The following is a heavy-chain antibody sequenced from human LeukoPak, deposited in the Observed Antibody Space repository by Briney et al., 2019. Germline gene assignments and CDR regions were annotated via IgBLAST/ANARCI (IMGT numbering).Heavy chain of an antibody. CDR3: ARRDSYSSGYYYFDY. D-gene: IGHD3-22*01. J-gene: IGHJ4*02. CDR1: GGSISSYY. CDR2: IYYSGST. V-gene: IGHV4-59*08. Sequence: PSETLSLTCTVSGGSISSYYWSWIRQPPGRGLEWIGYIYYSGSTNYNPSLKSRVTISVDTSKNQFSLKLSSVTAADTAVYYCARRDSYSSGYYYFDYWGQGTLVTVSS.